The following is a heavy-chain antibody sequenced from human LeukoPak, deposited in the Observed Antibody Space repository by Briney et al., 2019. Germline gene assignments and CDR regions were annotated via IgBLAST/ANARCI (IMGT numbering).Heavy chain of an antibody. CDR2: IIPIFGTA. CDR1: GGTFSSYA. CDR3: ATDTVVVVAARYYGMDV. V-gene: IGHV1-69*06. D-gene: IGHD2-15*01. Sequence: ASVKVSCKASGGTFSSYAISWVRQAPGQGLEWMGGIIPIFGTANYAQKFQGRVTMTEDTSTDTAYMELSSLRSEDTAVYYRATDTVVVVAARYYGMDVWGQGTTVTVSS. J-gene: IGHJ6*02.